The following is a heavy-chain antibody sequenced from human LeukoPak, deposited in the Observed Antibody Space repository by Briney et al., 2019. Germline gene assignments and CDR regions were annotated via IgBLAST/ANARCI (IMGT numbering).Heavy chain of an antibody. J-gene: IGHJ4*02. D-gene: IGHD2-15*01. CDR3: AKTKLGYCSGGSCYSRHYRLDY. Sequence: GGSLRLSCATSGFTFSSSAVSWVRQAPGEGLGWVSAICASGDGTYYADSVKGWFTISIDNSKNTLYLQMNSLRAEDTAVYYCAKTKLGYCSGGSCYSRHYRLDYWGQGTLVTVSS. CDR2: ICASGDGT. V-gene: IGHV3-23*01. CDR1: GFTFSSSA.